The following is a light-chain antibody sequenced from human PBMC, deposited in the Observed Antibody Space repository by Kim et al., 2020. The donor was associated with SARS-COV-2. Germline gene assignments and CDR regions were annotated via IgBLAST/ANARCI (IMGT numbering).Light chain of an antibody. Sequence: SYELTQDPAVSVALGQTVRITCQGDSLRSYYATWYQQKPGQAPILVIYGKNNRPSGIPDRFSGSSSGNTASLTITGTQAGDEADYYCNSRDSNDNVVFGGRTQLTVL. CDR3: NSRDSNDNVV. J-gene: IGLJ2*01. V-gene: IGLV3-19*01. CDR1: SLRSYY. CDR2: GKN.